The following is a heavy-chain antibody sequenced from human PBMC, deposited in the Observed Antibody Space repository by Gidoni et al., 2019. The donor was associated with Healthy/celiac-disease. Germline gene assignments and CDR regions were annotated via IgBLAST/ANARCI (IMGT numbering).Heavy chain of an antibody. CDR2: IKQDGSEK. CDR1: GFTFSSYW. CDR3: ARVYWCGGDCLDY. V-gene: IGHV3-7*04. Sequence: EVQLVESGGGLVQPGGSLRLSCAASGFTFSSYWMSWVRQAPGKGLEWVANIKQDGSEKYYVDSVKGRFTISRDNAKNSLYLQMNSLRAEDTAVYYCARVYWCGGDCLDYWGQGTLVTVSS. J-gene: IGHJ4*02. D-gene: IGHD2-21*02.